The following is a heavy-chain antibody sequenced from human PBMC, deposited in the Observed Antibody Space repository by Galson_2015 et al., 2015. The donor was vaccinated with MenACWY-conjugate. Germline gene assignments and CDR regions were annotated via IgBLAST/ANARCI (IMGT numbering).Heavy chain of an antibody. V-gene: IGHV3-74*01. CDR3: ARRTLSGVYCCFDS. CDR2: INHDGTTT. J-gene: IGHJ4*02. CDR1: GLSFSNYW. D-gene: IGHD2-21*02. Sequence: SLRLSCAASGLSFSNYWMHWVRQAPGKGLEWVSRINHDGTTTNYADSVKGRFTISRDNAKNTLYLQMNSLRAEDTAVYYCARRTLSGVYCCFDSWGQGTLVTVSS.